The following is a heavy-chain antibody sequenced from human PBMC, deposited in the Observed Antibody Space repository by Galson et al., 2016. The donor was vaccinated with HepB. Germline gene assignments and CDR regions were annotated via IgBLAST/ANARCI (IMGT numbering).Heavy chain of an antibody. CDR1: VASISSGGYY. J-gene: IGHJ4*02. D-gene: IGHD2-2*02. CDR3: AGGPNDGLYTY. V-gene: IGHV4-31*03. CDR2: IYYSGRT. Sequence: TLSLTCTVSVASISSGGYYWTWIRQHPGKDLEWIGYIYYSGRTYYNPSLESRVTISADTSKNVFSLKVSSMTAADTAVYYCAGGPNDGLYTYWGQGTLVTVSS.